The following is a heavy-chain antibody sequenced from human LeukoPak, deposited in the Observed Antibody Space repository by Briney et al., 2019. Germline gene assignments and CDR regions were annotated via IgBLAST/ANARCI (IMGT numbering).Heavy chain of an antibody. CDR3: ARDPRVGALGD. J-gene: IGHJ4*02. Sequence: ASVKVSCKASGYTFTTYYIHWVRQAPGQGLEWMGMINPSGGSTTYPQKFQGRVTMTRDTSTSTVYMELSSLRSEDTAVYYCARDPRVGALGDWGQGTLVTVSS. CDR2: INPSGGST. V-gene: IGHV1-46*01. D-gene: IGHD1-26*01. CDR1: GYTFTTYY.